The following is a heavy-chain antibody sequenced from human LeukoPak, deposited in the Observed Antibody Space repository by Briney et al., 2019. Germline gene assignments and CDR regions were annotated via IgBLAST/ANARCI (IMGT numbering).Heavy chain of an antibody. CDR2: IYYSGST. D-gene: IGHD1-20*01. Sequence: PSETLSLTCTISGGSISSYYWSWIRQPPGKGLEWIGYIYYSGSTNYNPSLKSRVTISVDTSKNQFSLKLSSVTAADTAVYYCASLGGGYNWNYDDYWGQGTLVTVSS. CDR1: GGSISSYY. V-gene: IGHV4-59*01. J-gene: IGHJ4*02. CDR3: ASLGGGYNWNYDDY.